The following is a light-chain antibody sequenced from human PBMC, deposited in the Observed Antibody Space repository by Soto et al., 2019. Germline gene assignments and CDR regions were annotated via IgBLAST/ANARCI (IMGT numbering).Light chain of an antibody. CDR3: QQYDNWPPYT. CDR2: GVS. J-gene: IGKJ2*01. Sequence: EIVLTQSPGTLSLSPGERATLSCRASQRVSSNYLAWYQQIPGQAPRLLIYGVSNRATGIPDRFSGSGSGTEFTLTISSLQSEDVAVYYCQQYDNWPPYTFGQGTKVDIK. V-gene: IGKV3-20*01. CDR1: QRVSSNY.